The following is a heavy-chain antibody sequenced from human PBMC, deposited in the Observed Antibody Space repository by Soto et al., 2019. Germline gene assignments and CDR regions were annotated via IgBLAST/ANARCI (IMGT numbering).Heavy chain of an antibody. CDR1: RFTFRIYR. D-gene: IGHD1-26*01. Sequence: GRSLRLFFAASRFTFRIYRMTRVPQAQGKGPEWVAHIKQDGNEEYYVDSVKGRFTISRDNGKNSMFLQMNSLRAEDTAVYYCARHNSGTFAFDYWGQGSLVTVSS. CDR2: IKQDGNEE. CDR3: ARHNSGTFAFDY. J-gene: IGHJ4*02. V-gene: IGHV3-7*01.